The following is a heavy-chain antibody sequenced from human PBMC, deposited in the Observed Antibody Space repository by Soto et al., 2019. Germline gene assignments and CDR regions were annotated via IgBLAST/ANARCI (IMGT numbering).Heavy chain of an antibody. V-gene: IGHV4-34*01. D-gene: IGHD1-26*01. CDR3: ARGLGGAYLLNGAFDI. CDR1: GGSFSGYY. CDR2: INPSASA. J-gene: IGHJ3*02. Sequence: QVQLQQWGAGLLKPSETLSLTCAVYGGSFSGYYWNWIRQPPGKGLEWMGEINPSASATSNPSLNSRVTISGDMSKNHFSLKVSSVTAADTAVYYCARGLGGAYLLNGAFDIWGQGTMVTVSS.